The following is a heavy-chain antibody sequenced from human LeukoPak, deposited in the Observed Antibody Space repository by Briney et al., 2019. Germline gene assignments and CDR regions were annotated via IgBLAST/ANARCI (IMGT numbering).Heavy chain of an antibody. V-gene: IGHV1-2*02. D-gene: IGHD2-21*02. CDR3: ASYNCGGDCYGYYYYYYMDV. Sequence: ASVKVSCKASGYTFTGYYMHWVRQAPGQGLEWMGWINANSGGTNYAQKFQGRVTMTRDTSIITAYMELSTLRSDDTAVYYCASYNCGGDCYGYYYYYYMDVWGKGTTVTISS. J-gene: IGHJ6*03. CDR2: INANSGGT. CDR1: GYTFTGYY.